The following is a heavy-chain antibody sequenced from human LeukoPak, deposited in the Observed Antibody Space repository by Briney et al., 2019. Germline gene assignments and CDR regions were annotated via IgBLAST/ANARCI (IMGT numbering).Heavy chain of an antibody. CDR2: IKQDGSEK. CDR3: ARARGFDYVWGSYRYLDY. J-gene: IGHJ4*02. CDR1: GFTFSSYE. D-gene: IGHD3-16*02. Sequence: GGSLRLSCAASGFTFSSYEMNWVRQAPGKGLEWVANIKQDGSEKYYVDSVKGRFTVSRDNAKNSLYLQMNSLRAEDTAMYYCARARGFDYVWGSYRYLDYWGQGTLVTVSS. V-gene: IGHV3-7*01.